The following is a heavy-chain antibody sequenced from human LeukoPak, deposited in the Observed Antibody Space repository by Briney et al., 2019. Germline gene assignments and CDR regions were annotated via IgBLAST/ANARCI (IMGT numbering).Heavy chain of an antibody. CDR1: GGSISSDDYY. V-gene: IGHV4-30-4*08. D-gene: IGHD3-10*01. CDR3: ARVHYGSGSLYYYYYYMDV. J-gene: IGHJ6*03. CDR2: IYYSGST. Sequence: KASETLSLTCTVSGGSISSDDYYWSWIRQPPGKGLEWIGHIYYSGSTYYNPSLKSRVTISVDTSKNQFSLKLSSVTAADTAVYYCARVHYGSGSLYYYYYYMDVWGKGTTVTVSS.